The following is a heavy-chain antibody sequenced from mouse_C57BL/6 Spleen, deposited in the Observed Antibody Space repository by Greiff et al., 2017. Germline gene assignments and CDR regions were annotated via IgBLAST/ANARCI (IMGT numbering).Heavy chain of an antibody. V-gene: IGHV1-18*01. CDR1: GYTFTDYN. CDR2: INPNNGGT. J-gene: IGHJ3*01. D-gene: IGHD1-1*01. Sequence: DVKLVESGPELVKPGASVKIPCKASGYTFTDYNMDWVKQSHGKSLEWIGDINPNNGGTIYNQKFKGKATLTVDKSSSTAYMELRSLTSEDTAVYYCARGYYGSSLFAYWGQGTLVTVSA. CDR3: ARGYYGSSLFAY.